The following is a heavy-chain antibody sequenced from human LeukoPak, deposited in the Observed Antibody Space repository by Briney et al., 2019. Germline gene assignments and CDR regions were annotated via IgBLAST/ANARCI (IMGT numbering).Heavy chain of an antibody. CDR3: ARGGYCSGGSCYSLGAFDI. CDR1: GGSISSYY. J-gene: IGHJ3*02. V-gene: IGHV4-59*01. D-gene: IGHD2-15*01. CDR2: IYYSGST. Sequence: SETLSLTCTVSGGSISSYYWSWIRQPPGKGLEWIGYIYYSGSTNYNPPLKSRVTISVDTSKNQFSLKLSSVTAADTAVYYCARGGYCSGGSCYSLGAFDIWGQGTMVTVSS.